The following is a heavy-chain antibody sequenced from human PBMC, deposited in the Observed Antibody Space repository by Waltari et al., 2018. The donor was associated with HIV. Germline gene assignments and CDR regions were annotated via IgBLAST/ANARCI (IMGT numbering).Heavy chain of an antibody. CDR2: MSGIGSTT. V-gene: IGHV3-23*01. J-gene: IGHJ6*02. CDR3: ATSATWLPYNSLVYYNGMDV. D-gene: IGHD2-2*02. Sequence: EVQLLEAGGGLVQPGGSLRLSCTASGLTFTTFAMTCVRPAPGKGLEWVSSMSGIGSTTYYADSVKGRFTISRDNSRNSLFLHMNSLRAEDTAVYYCATSATWLPYNSLVYYNGMDVWGQGTTVTVSS. CDR1: GLTFTTFA.